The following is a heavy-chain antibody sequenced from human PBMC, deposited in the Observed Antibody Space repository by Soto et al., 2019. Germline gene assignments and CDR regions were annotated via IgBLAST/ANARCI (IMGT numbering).Heavy chain of an antibody. J-gene: IGHJ4*02. D-gene: IGHD5-12*01. CDR3: ASLRNIATGYGRGQYG. Sequence: GGSLRLSCAASGFTFRSYAMSWVRQAPGKGLEWVSTISELGNTYYADSVKGRFSISRDNSKNTLYLQMNSLRAEDTAVYYCASLRNIATGYGRGQYGWGQGTLVTVSS. CDR1: GFTFRSYA. V-gene: IGHV3-23*01. CDR2: ISELGNT.